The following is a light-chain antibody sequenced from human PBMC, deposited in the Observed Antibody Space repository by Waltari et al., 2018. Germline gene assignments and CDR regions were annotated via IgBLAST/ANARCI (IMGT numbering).Light chain of an antibody. CDR2: GAS. CDR3: QHYGRSAIT. CDR1: ESITTNF. J-gene: IGKJ5*01. Sequence: EMVLTQSPVTLPLSPGERATLSCRASESITTNFIAWYQQKPGQAPRLLIHGASIRATGISDFFSGSGSGTDFTLTISRLEPEDFAVYYCQHYGRSAITFGQGTRLDIK. V-gene: IGKV3-20*01.